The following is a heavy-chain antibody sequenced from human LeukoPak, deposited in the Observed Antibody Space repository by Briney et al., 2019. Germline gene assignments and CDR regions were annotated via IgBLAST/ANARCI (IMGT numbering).Heavy chain of an antibody. CDR2: IKTDASEK. CDR1: GFIFSNCW. J-gene: IGHJ1*01. Sequence: GSLRLSCETSGFIFSNCWMTWVRQAPGKGLEWVANIKTDASEKYYADSVKGRFTISRDNAKMSLYLQMNSLRVEDTAVYYCATYSTRNAREFQSWGQGTLATVSS. D-gene: IGHD4-11*01. CDR3: ATYSTRNAREFQS. V-gene: IGHV3-7*01.